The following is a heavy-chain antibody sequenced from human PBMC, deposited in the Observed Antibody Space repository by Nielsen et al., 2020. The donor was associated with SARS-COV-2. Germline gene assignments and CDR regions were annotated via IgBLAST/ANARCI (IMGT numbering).Heavy chain of an antibody. V-gene: IGHV1-46*01. D-gene: IGHD6-19*01. J-gene: IGHJ4*02. Sequence: ASVKVSCMASGYTFTSYYLHWVRQAPGQGLEWMGIINPSGGSTSYAQKFQGRVTMTRDRSTSTVYLALSSLRSEDNAVYYCARVGSSLEVDYWGQGTLVTVSS. CDR3: ARVGSSLEVDY. CDR1: GYTFTSYY. CDR2: INPSGGST.